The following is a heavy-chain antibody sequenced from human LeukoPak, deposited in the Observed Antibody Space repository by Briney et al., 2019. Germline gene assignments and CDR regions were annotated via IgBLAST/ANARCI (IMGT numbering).Heavy chain of an antibody. J-gene: IGHJ3*02. D-gene: IGHD6-13*01. CDR2: INHSGST. CDR1: GFTFSDYY. CDR3: AVLSSPVDI. Sequence: GSLRLSCAASGFTFSDYYMSWIRQPPGKGLEWIGEINHSGSTNYNPSLKSRVTISVDTSKNQFSLKLSSVTAADTAVYYCAVLSSPVDIWGQGTMVIVSS. V-gene: IGHV4-34*08.